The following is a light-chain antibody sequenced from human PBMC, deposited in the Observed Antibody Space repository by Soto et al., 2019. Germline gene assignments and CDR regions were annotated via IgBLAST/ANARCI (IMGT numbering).Light chain of an antibody. CDR1: SRDVGGYKY. Sequence: QSVLTQPASVSGSPGQSITISCTGTSRDVGGYKYVYWYQQHPGKAPKLMIFEVSYRPSGVSNRFSGSKSGNTASLTISGLQAEDEADYYCSSYTSSSTLVFGGGTQLTVL. V-gene: IGLV2-14*01. CDR2: EVS. J-gene: IGLJ2*01. CDR3: SSYTSSSTLV.